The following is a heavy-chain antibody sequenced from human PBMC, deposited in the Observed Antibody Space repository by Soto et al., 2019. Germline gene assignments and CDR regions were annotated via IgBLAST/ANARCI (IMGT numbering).Heavy chain of an antibody. J-gene: IGHJ4*02. CDR3: ARGGWKLFDY. V-gene: IGHV4-34*01. Sequence: SSETLSLTCAVYGGSFSGYYWSWIRQPPGKGLEWIGEINHSGSTNYNPSLKSRATISVDTSKNQFSLKLSSVTAADTAVYYCARGGWKLFDYWGQGTLVTVSS. CDR1: GGSFSGYY. D-gene: IGHD6-19*01. CDR2: INHSGST.